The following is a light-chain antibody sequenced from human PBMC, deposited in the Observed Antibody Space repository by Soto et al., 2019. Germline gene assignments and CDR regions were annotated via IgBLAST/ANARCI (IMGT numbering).Light chain of an antibody. CDR3: SSYTSSSTLPYV. CDR2: DVS. CDR1: SSDVGGYNY. V-gene: IGLV2-14*01. J-gene: IGLJ1*01. Sequence: QSALTQPASVSGSPGQSITISCTGTSSDVGGYNYVSWYQQHPGKAPKVMIYDVSNPPSGVSNRFSGSKSGNTASLSISGLQAEDEADYYCSSYTSSSTLPYVFGTGTKLTVL.